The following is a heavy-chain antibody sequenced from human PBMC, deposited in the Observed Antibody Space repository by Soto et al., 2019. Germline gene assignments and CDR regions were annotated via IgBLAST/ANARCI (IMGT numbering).Heavy chain of an antibody. CDR2: IIPIVGTE. D-gene: IGHD4-4*01. CDR3: AVTNYYYYCLDV. Sequence: SVKVFCNASGGTIISNAISWGRQAPGQGLEWMGSIIPIVGTENYAEKFQGRVTITADDTTSTAYMELSSRRTEDTAVHYCAVTNYYYYCLDVWGQGTTVTVSS. V-gene: IGHV1-69*13. CDR1: GGTIISNA. J-gene: IGHJ6*02.